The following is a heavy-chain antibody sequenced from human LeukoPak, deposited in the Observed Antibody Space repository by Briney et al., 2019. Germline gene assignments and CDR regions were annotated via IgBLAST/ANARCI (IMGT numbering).Heavy chain of an antibody. D-gene: IGHD1-14*01. J-gene: IGHJ3*02. CDR1: GFSFSSYS. CDR2: ISSSIITI. Sequence: GGPLRLSCAASGFSFSSYSMNWVRQAPGKGLEWVSYISSSIITIYYADSVKGRFTISRDNAKNSLYLQMNSLRAEDTAVYYCARDLGIASSNAFDIWGQGTMVTVSS. V-gene: IGHV3-48*01. CDR3: ARDLGIASSNAFDI.